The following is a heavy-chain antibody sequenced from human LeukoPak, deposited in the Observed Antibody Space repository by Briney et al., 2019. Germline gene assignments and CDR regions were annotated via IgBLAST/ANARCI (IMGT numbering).Heavy chain of an antibody. CDR3: ARGGRGVVIPRDFDY. Sequence: GASVTVSCKASGYTFTSYAMNWVRQAPGQGLEWMGWINTNTGNPTYAQGFTGRFVFSLDTSVSTAYLQISSLKAEDTAVYYCARGGRGVVIPRDFDYWGQGTLVTVS. J-gene: IGHJ4*02. CDR2: INTNTGNP. CDR1: GYTFTSYA. V-gene: IGHV7-4-1*02. D-gene: IGHD3-3*01.